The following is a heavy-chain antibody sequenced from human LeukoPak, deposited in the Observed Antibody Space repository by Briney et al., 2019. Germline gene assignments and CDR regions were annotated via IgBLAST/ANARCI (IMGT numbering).Heavy chain of an antibody. Sequence: PGGSLRLSCAASGFTFSSYWMSWVRQAPGKGLEWVANIKQDGSEKYYVDSVKGRFTISRDNAKNSLYLQMNSLRAEDTAVYYCASEGTITIFGVVIWGQGILVTVSS. D-gene: IGHD3-3*01. CDR3: ASEGTITIFGVVI. CDR2: IKQDGSEK. J-gene: IGHJ4*02. CDR1: GFTFSSYW. V-gene: IGHV3-7*01.